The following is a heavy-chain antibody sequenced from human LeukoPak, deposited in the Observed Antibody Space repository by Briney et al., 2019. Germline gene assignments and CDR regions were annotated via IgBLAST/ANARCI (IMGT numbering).Heavy chain of an antibody. J-gene: IGHJ6*02. V-gene: IGHV4-59*08. D-gene: IGHD3-10*01. CDR2: IYYSGST. CDR3: ARRSFGSGSNYFYGMDV. CDR1: GDSLRTYY. Sequence: SETLSLTCTVSGDSLRTYYRSWIRQPPGKGLEWIGYIYYSGSTNSNPSLKSRVTISLDMSKSQFSLKLSSVTAADTAVYCCARRSFGSGSNYFYGMDVWGQGTTVTVSS.